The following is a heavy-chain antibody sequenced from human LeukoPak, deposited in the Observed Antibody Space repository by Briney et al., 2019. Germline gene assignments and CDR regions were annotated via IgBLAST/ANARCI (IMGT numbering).Heavy chain of an antibody. J-gene: IGHJ4*02. Sequence: ASVKVSCEASGYTLSNYAINWVRQATGQGLEWMGWMNPNSGNTGYAQEFQGRVTMTWDPSIGTAYMELRSLRSEDTALYYCARGTVVDYWGQGTLVTDSS. CDR1: GYTLSNYA. CDR3: ARGTVVDY. V-gene: IGHV1-8*01. CDR2: MNPNSGNT. D-gene: IGHD2-15*01.